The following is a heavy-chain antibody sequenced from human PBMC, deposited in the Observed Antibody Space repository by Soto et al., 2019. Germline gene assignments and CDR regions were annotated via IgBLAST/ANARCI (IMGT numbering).Heavy chain of an antibody. V-gene: IGHV3-11*01. CDR1: GFTFSDYY. CDR3: AKTSLFFVHDPPQTVLYYF. J-gene: IGHJ4*01. Sequence: GSLRLSCAASGFTFSDYYMTWIRQAPGKGLEWVSYITSSSGSSIYYADSVKGLFTISRDNANNSLYLQMNSLTAEDTAVYYCAKTSLFFVHDPPQTVLYYF. D-gene: IGHD2-8*01. CDR2: ITSSSGSSI.